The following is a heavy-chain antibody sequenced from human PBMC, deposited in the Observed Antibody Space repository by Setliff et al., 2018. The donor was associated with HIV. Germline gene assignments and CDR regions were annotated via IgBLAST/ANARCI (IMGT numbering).Heavy chain of an antibody. D-gene: IGHD3-16*02. CDR2: INHSGST. CDR1: NGSFSGYY. J-gene: IGHJ3*01. CDR3: ARDHYGDVWGTYRPDAFDV. V-gene: IGHV4-34*01. Sequence: KPSETLSLTCAVYNGSFSGYYWSWIRQPPGKGLEWIGEINHSGSTNYKPSLKSRVTISVDTSKNQFSLKLSSVTAADMALYYCARDHYGDVWGTYRPDAFDVWGQGTMVTVSS.